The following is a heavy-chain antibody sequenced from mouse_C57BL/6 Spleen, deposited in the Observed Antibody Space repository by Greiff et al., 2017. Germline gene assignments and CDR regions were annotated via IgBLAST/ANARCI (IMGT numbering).Heavy chain of an antibody. CDR3: ARSYYGNYAYWYFDV. D-gene: IGHD2-10*01. CDR2: IDPNSGGT. J-gene: IGHJ1*03. V-gene: IGHV1-72*01. Sequence: QVQLKQPGAELVKPGASVKLSCKASGYTFTSYWMHWVKQRPGRGLEWIGRIDPNSGGTKYNEKFKSKATLTVDKPSSTAYMQLSSLTSEDSAVYYCARSYYGNYAYWYFDVWGTGTTVTVSS. CDR1: GYTFTSYW.